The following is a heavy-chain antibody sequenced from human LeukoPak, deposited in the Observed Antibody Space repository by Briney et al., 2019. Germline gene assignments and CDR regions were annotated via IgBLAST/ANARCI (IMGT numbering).Heavy chain of an antibody. J-gene: IGHJ4*02. D-gene: IGHD3-3*01. CDR1: GGSIRSGSYY. CDR3: ARGGLYSRFDY. Sequence: PSQTLSLTCTVSGGSIRSGSYYWSWIRRPAGKGLEWIGRIYTSGSTNYNPSLKSRVTISVDTSKNQFSLKLSSVTAADTAVYYCARGGLYSRFDYWGQGTLVTVSS. V-gene: IGHV4-61*02. CDR2: IYTSGST.